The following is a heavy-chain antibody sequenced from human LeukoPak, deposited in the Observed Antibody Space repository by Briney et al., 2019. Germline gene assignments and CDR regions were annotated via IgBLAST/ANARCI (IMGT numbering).Heavy chain of an antibody. V-gene: IGHV1-2*02. CDR3: ARDPRHGTIPTT. CDR2: INPNSGGT. D-gene: IGHD3-3*01. CDR1: GYTFTGYY. Sequence: ASVKVSCKASGYTFTGYYMHGVRQAPGQGLEWMGWINPNSGGTNYAQKFQGRVTMTRDTSISTAYMELSRLRSDDTAVYYCARDPRHGTIPTTWGQGTLVTVSS. J-gene: IGHJ4*02.